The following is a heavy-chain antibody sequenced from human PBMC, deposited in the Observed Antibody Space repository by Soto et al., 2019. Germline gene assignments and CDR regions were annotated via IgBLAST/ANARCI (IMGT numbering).Heavy chain of an antibody. Sequence: GGSLRLSCAASGFTFSSYGMHWVRQAPGKGLEWVAVISYDGSNKYYADSVKGRFTISRDNSKNTLYLQMNSLRAEDTAVYYCAKGGDILTGTYGMDVWGQGTTVTVSS. CDR2: ISYDGSNK. CDR3: AKGGDILTGTYGMDV. V-gene: IGHV3-30*18. D-gene: IGHD3-9*01. J-gene: IGHJ6*02. CDR1: GFTFSSYG.